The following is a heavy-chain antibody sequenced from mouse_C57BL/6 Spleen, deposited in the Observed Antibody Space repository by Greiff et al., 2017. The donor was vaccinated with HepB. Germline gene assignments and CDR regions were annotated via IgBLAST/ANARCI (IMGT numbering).Heavy chain of an antibody. D-gene: IGHD4-1*01. CDR3: ARSPNWDPSVYAMDY. V-gene: IGHV1-39*01. Sequence: VHVKQSGHELVKPGASVKISCKASGYSFTDYNMNWVKQSNGKSLEWIGVINPNYGTTSYNQKFKGKATLTVDQSSSTAYMQLNSLTSEDSAVYYCARSPNWDPSVYAMDYWGQGTSVTVSS. J-gene: IGHJ4*01. CDR2: INPNYGTT. CDR1: GYSFTDYN.